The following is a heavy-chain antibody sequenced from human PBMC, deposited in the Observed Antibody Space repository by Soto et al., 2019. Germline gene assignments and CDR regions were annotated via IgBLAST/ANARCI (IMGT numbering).Heavy chain of an antibody. Sequence: QVQLVQSGAELKKPGSSVKVSRKASGGTFNTSGISWVRQAPGQGIEWMGGIIPLFGTTNYAQRFKGRVTITADESTNTVHMELSSLRFGDTAIYYCARARGTSWYNWFDPWGQGTLVTVSS. V-gene: IGHV1-69*19. CDR2: IIPLFGTT. D-gene: IGHD1-26*01. J-gene: IGHJ5*02. CDR3: ARARGTSWYNWFDP. CDR1: GGTFNTSG.